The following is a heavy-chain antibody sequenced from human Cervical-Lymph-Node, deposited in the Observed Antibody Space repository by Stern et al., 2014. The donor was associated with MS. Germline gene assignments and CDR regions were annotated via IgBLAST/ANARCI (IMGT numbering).Heavy chain of an antibody. J-gene: IGHJ4*02. Sequence: QLVQSGAEVKKPGASVKVSCTASGYTFTNYGVSWVRQAPGQGLEWMGWISSYTDNTHSGQKFQGRVTMTTDTSTSTAYMELRSLRSDDTAVYYCARAKLGYCSGGSCFSLDFWGQGTLVTVSS. D-gene: IGHD2-15*01. CDR2: ISSYTDNT. CDR1: GYTFTNYG. V-gene: IGHV1-18*01. CDR3: ARAKLGYCSGGSCFSLDF.